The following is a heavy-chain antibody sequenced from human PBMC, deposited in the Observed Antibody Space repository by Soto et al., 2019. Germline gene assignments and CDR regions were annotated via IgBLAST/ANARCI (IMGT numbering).Heavy chain of an antibody. Sequence: PGGSLRLSCAASGFTFSAHYMDWVRQAPGKGLEWVGRIRNKANSYTTEYAASVKGRFTISRDDSKNSLYLQMNSLKTEDTAVYYCARASLTVPPANYVDYWGQGSLVTVSS. J-gene: IGHJ4*02. V-gene: IGHV3-72*01. CDR1: GFTFSAHY. CDR2: IRNKANSYTT. D-gene: IGHD1-20*01. CDR3: ARASLTVPPANYVDY.